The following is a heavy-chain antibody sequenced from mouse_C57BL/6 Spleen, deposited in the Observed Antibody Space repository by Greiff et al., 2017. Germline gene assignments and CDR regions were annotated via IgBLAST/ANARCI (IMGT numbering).Heavy chain of an antibody. Sequence: EVQVVESEGGLVQPGSSMKLSCTASGFTFSDYYMAWVRQVPEKGLEWVANINYDGSSTYYLDSLKSRFIISRDNAKNILYLQMSSLKSEDTATYYCARWDGSSFFAYWGQGTLVTVSA. V-gene: IGHV5-16*01. CDR2: INYDGSST. CDR3: ARWDGSSFFAY. CDR1: GFTFSDYY. J-gene: IGHJ3*01. D-gene: IGHD1-1*01.